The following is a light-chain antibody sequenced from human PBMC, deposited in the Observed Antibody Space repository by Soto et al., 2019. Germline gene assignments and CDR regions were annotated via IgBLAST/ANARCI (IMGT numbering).Light chain of an antibody. Sequence: QSVLTQPPSASGTPGQRVTISCSGSSANIGSNTVNWYQQLPGTAPKLLIYSNNQRPSGVPDRFSGSKSGTSASLAISGLQSEDLADFYCAAWDDSLNGYVFGTETRVTVL. CDR2: SNN. CDR1: SANIGSNT. CDR3: AAWDDSLNGYV. V-gene: IGLV1-44*01. J-gene: IGLJ1*01.